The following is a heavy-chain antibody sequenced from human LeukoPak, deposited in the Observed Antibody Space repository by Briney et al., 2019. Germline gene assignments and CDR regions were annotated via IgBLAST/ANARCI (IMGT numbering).Heavy chain of an antibody. J-gene: IGHJ3*02. CDR2: ISSSSSYI. Sequence: GGSLRLSCAASGFTFSSYSMNWVRQAPGKGLEWVSSISSSSSYIYYADSVKGRFTISRDNAKNSLYLQMNSLRAEDTAVYYCARENPSTIFGVVTPNAFDIWGQGTMVTVSS. CDR3: ARENPSTIFGVVTPNAFDI. CDR1: GFTFSSYS. V-gene: IGHV3-21*01. D-gene: IGHD3-3*01.